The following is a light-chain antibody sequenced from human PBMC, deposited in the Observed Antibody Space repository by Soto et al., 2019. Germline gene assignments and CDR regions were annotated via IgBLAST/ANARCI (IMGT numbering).Light chain of an antibody. CDR2: DAS. CDR3: QQRSNWPFT. V-gene: IGKV3-11*01. CDR1: QSVSSY. J-gene: IGKJ5*01. Sequence: EIVLTQCSATRSLSPGERATLSFRAIQSVSSYLAWYQQKPGQAPRLLIYDASNRATGIPARFSGSGSGTDFTLTISSLEPEDFAVYYCQQRSNWPFTFAQGTRLEIK.